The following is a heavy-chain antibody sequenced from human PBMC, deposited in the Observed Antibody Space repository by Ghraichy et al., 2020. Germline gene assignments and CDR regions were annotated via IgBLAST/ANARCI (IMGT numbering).Heavy chain of an antibody. CDR2: IYYSGST. J-gene: IGHJ3*02. V-gene: IGHV4-31*03. CDR1: GGSISSGGYY. CDR3: ARDNWRGGESFDI. Sequence: SETLSLTCTVSGGSISSGGYYWSWIRQHPGKGLEWIGYIYYSGSTYYNPSLKSRVTISVDTSKNQFSLKLSSVTAADTAVYYCARDNWRGGESFDIWGQGTMVTVSS. D-gene: IGHD3-16*01.